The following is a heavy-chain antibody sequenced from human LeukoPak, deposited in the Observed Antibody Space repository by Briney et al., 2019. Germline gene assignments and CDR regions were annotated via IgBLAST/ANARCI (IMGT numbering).Heavy chain of an antibody. CDR2: INWNSGTL. D-gene: IGHD3-10*01. V-gene: IGHV3-9*01. CDR1: GFIFDDYV. Sequence: GGSLRLSCAASGFIFDDYVMHWVRQAPGKGLEGVSTINWNSGTLDYADSVKGLFTISRDNAKNSLYLQMNSLRTEDTALYYCARGLGGDQGYFDLWGRGTLATVSS. CDR3: ARGLGGDQGYFDL. J-gene: IGHJ2*01.